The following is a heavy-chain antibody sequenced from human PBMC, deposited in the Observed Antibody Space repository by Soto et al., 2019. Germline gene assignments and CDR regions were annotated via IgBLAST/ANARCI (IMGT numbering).Heavy chain of an antibody. CDR3: ARGGFVGTTGTPREYYFDY. V-gene: IGHV3-21*01. CDR1: GFTFSSYS. J-gene: IGHJ4*02. CDR2: ISSSSSYI. D-gene: IGHD1-1*01. Sequence: EVQLVESGGGLVKPGGSLRLSCAASGFTFSSYSMNWVRQAPGKGLEWVSSISSSSSYIYSAASVKGRCTISRDNAKNSLYLQMNSLRAEDTAVYYCARGGFVGTTGTPREYYFDYWGQGTLVTVSS.